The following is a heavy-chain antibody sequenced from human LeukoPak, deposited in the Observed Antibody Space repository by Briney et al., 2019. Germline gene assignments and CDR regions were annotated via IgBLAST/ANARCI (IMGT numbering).Heavy chain of an antibody. CDR1: GFTFFEYG. CDR3: ARVGAYSSSWAY. J-gene: IGHJ4*02. D-gene: IGHD6-13*01. CDR2: ISSSGSTI. Sequence: GGSLRPSCAAPGFTFFEYGMSWVRQTPGKGLGWVSYISSSGSTIYYADSVKGRFTISRDNAKNSLYLQMNSLRAEDTAVYYCARVGAYSSSWAYWGQGTLVTVSS. V-gene: IGHV3-48*04.